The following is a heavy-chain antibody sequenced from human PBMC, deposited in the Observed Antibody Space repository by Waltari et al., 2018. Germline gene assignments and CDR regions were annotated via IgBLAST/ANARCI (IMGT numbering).Heavy chain of an antibody. CDR1: GGSISSGGYY. Sequence: QVQLQESGPGLVKPSQTLSLTCTVSGGSISSGGYYWSWIRQHPGKGLEWIGYIYYSGSTYYNPSLKSRVTISVDTSKNQFSLKLSSVTAADTAVYYCAREVKLGISTWFDPWGQGTLVTVSS. D-gene: IGHD7-27*01. V-gene: IGHV4-31*03. CDR2: IYYSGST. J-gene: IGHJ5*02. CDR3: AREVKLGISTWFDP.